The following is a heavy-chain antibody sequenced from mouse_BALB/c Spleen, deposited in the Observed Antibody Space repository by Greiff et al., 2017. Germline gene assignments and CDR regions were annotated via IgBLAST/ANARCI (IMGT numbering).Heavy chain of an antibody. CDR3: AEGGIYYGSEGFAY. CDR1: GYTFTSYN. J-gene: IGHJ3*01. CDR2: IYPGNGDT. Sequence: QVQLKQPGAELVKPGASVKMSCKASGYTFTSYNMHWVKQTPGQGLEWIGAIYPGNGDTSYNQKFKGKATLTADKSSSTAYMQLSSLTSEDSAVYYCAEGGIYYGSEGFAYWGQGTLVTVSA. D-gene: IGHD1-1*01. V-gene: IGHV1-12*01.